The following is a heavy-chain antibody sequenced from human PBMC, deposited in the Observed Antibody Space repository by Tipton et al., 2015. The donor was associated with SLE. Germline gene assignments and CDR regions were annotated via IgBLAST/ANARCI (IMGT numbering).Heavy chain of an antibody. Sequence: TLSLTCTVSGGSMSSYYWIWFRQPAGRGVEWSGHIYSSGNTIYNPSPTSRATISIDPSKDQVSLKLTSVTTADTAVYYCATSGYAGYDWDDPADVWGPGTRVIVSA. CDR2: IYSSGNT. J-gene: IGHJ3*01. D-gene: IGHD5-12*01. CDR3: ATSGYAGYDWDDPADV. CDR1: GGSMSSYY. V-gene: IGHV4-4*07.